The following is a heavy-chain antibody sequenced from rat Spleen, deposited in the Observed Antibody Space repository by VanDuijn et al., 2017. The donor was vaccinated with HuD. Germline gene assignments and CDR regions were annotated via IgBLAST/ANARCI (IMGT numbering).Heavy chain of an antibody. J-gene: IGHJ3*01. CDR2: ISNTGGST. V-gene: IGHV5-20*01. Sequence: EVQLVESGGGLVQPGRSLKLSCAASGFTFSDFYMAWVRQAPKRGLEWVASISNTGGSTYYPDSVRGRFTISRDNAKSTLYLQMNSLRSEDTATYYCTSRWDGFVYWGQGTLVSVSS. CDR3: TSRWDGFVY. D-gene: IGHD5-1*01. CDR1: GFTFSDFY.